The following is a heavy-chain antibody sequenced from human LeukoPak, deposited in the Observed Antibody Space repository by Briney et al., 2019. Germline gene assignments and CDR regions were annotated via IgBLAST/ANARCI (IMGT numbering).Heavy chain of an antibody. D-gene: IGHD1-26*01. CDR3: AKDSGSYRQGLDY. V-gene: IGHV3-23*01. J-gene: IGHJ4*02. CDR2: ISGSGGST. Sequence: GGSLRLSCAASGFTFSSYAMSWVRQAPGKGREWVSAISGSGGSTYYADSVKGRFTISRDNSKNTLYLQMNSLRAEDMAVYYCAKDSGSYRQGLDYWGQGTLVTVSS. CDR1: GFTFSSYA.